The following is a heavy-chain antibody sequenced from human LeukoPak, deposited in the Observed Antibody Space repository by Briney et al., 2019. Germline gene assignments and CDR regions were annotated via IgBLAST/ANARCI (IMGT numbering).Heavy chain of an antibody. J-gene: IGHJ4*02. CDR1: GFILSSYA. D-gene: IGHD3-22*01. V-gene: IGHV3-30-3*01. CDR3: ARETHYYDSSGYYSNTVSGGFDY. Sequence: GGSLRLSCAASGFILSSYAMHWVRQAAGKGLGWVAVISYDGSNKYYADSVKGRLTISRDNSKNTLYLQMNSLRAEDTAVYYCARETHYYDSSGYYSNTVSGGFDYWGQGTLVTVSS. CDR2: ISYDGSNK.